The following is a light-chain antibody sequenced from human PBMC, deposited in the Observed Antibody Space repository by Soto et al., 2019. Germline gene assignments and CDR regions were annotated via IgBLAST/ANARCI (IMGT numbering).Light chain of an antibody. CDR3: RAYNGRSPADV. CDR2: EVS. V-gene: IGLV2-14*01. Sequence: QSALTQPASVSGSPGQSITISWTGTSGDVGGYNYVSWYRQHPGKAPKLMSYEVSNRPSGVSNRFSGSKSGNTASLTISGLQAEEECDHSCRAYNGRSPADVYETGPKV. CDR1: SGDVGGYNY. J-gene: IGLJ1*01.